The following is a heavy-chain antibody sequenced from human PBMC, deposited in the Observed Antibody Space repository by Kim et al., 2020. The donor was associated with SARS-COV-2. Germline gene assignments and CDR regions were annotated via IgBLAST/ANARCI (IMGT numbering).Heavy chain of an antibody. CDR3: ARFGSGSLYEPGPPPFYYYGLDV. J-gene: IGHJ6*02. D-gene: IGHD3-10*01. Sequence: GESLKISCEGSGYRFSSYWIGWVRQMPGKGLEWMGVIYPGDSDTRYSPSFQGQVTISADKSVYSAYLQWTSLKASDTAIYYCARFGSGSLYEPGPPPFYYYGLDVWGQGTTVTVSS. CDR2: IYPGDSDT. CDR1: GYRFSSYW. V-gene: IGHV5-51*01.